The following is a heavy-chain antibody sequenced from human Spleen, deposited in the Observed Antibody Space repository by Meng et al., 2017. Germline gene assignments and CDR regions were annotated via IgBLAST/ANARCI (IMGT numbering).Heavy chain of an antibody. J-gene: IGHJ4*02. CDR1: GGSFSDYY. D-gene: IGHD4-11*01. Sequence: RQQWGAGLCKPSEPLSLTCVVSGGSFSDYYWSWIRQPPGKGLEWIGEINHSGSTNYNPSLESRATISVDTSQNNLSLKLSSVTAADSAVYYCARGPTTMAHDFDYWGQGTLVTVSS. CDR2: INHSGST. CDR3: ARGPTTMAHDFDY. V-gene: IGHV4-34*01.